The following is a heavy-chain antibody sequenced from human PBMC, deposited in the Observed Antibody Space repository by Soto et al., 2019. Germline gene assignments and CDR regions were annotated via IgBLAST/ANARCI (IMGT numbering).Heavy chain of an antibody. J-gene: IGHJ6*02. V-gene: IGHV4-31*03. Sequence: PSETLSLTCTVSGGSIRSGGYYWSWIRQHPGKGLEWIGYIYYSGSTYYNPSLKSRVTISVDTSKNQFSLKLSSVTAADTAVHYCARDVMYGMDVWGQGTTVTVSS. CDR2: IYYSGST. CDR3: ARDVMYGMDV. CDR1: GGSIRSGGYY. D-gene: IGHD2-8*01.